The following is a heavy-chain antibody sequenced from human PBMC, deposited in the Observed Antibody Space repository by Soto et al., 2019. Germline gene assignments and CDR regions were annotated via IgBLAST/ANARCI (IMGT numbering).Heavy chain of an antibody. J-gene: IGHJ6*02. CDR1: GYSFTDYH. CDR3: ARGDSTDCSNGVCSFFYNHDMDV. CDR2: INPKSGGT. V-gene: IGHV1-2*04. Sequence: ASVKVSCKASGYSFTDYHIHWVRQAPGQGLEWLGRINPKSGGTSTAQKFQGWVTMTTDTSISTASMELTRLTSDDTAIYYCARGDSTDCSNGVCSFFYNHDMDVWGRGTTVTVSS. D-gene: IGHD2-8*01.